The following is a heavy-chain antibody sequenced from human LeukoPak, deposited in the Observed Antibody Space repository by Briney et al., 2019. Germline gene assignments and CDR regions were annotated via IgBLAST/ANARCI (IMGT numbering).Heavy chain of an antibody. Sequence: GGSLRLSCAASGFTFSDYGMSWVRQAPGQGLEWVSTISNSGGATYYADSVRGRFSISRDNSKKTLFLQMSSLRAEDAAIYYCAKSGPYYFQYWGQGTLVTVSS. CDR1: GFTFSDYG. CDR2: ISNSGGAT. J-gene: IGHJ1*01. CDR3: AKSGPYYFQY. V-gene: IGHV3-23*01.